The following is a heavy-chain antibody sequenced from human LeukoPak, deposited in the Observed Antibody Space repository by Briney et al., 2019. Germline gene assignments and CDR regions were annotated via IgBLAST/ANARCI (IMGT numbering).Heavy chain of an antibody. CDR2: ISSSSSTI. Sequence: PGGSLRLSCAASGFTFSSYSMNRVRQAPGKGLEWVSYISSSSSTIYYADSVKGRFTISRDNAKNSLYLQMNSLRAEDTAVYYCARAWGARDCSSTSCYLYYYYGMDVWGQGTTVTVSS. V-gene: IGHV3-48*01. CDR3: ARAWGARDCSSTSCYLYYYYGMDV. D-gene: IGHD2-2*01. J-gene: IGHJ6*02. CDR1: GFTFSSYS.